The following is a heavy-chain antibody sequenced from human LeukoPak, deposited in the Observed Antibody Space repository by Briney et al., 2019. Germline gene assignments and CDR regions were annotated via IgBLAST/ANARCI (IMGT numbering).Heavy chain of an antibody. CDR2: IYYIGST. D-gene: IGHD5-24*01. CDR1: GGSISSYY. J-gene: IGHJ6*02. V-gene: IGHV4-59*08. CDR3: ASVPAGEMATSYRVYYYGTDA. Sequence: SETLSLTCTVSGGSISSYYWMWIRQPPAKGRDWMGDIYYIGSTNDNPSLKSRVTISVDTPKNQFSLNLRSVAAADTAGYDCASVPAGEMATSYRVYYYGTDAWGQGNPVTVSS.